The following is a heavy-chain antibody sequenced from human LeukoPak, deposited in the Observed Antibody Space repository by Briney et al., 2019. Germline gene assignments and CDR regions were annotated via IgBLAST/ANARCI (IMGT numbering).Heavy chain of an antibody. CDR3: ARVAATVTTNFYYYIDV. D-gene: IGHD4-17*01. CDR1: GFTFSTYN. CDR2: VGTAGDT. J-gene: IGHJ6*03. Sequence: GSLRLSCTASGFTFSTYNMHWVRQPTGKGLEWVSAVGTAGDTYYPGSVKGRFTISRDNAKNTLYLQMNSLGAEDTALYYCARVAATVTTNFYYYIDVWGEGTTVTVSS. V-gene: IGHV3-13*01.